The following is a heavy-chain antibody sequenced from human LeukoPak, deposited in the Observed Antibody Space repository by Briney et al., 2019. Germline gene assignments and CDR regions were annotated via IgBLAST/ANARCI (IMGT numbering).Heavy chain of an antibody. CDR3: ARGHIVIIPAVYKGGYCYYMDV. D-gene: IGHD2-2*01. V-gene: IGHV3-48*04. J-gene: IGHJ6*03. Sequence: GGSLRLSCEASGFTFSGYSMNWVRQAPGKGLEWVSFISGSSSIIHYADSVKGRFTISRDNAKNSLYLRMNSLRAEDTAVYYCARGHIVIIPAVYKGGYCYYMDVWGKGTTVTVSS. CDR2: ISGSSSII. CDR1: GFTFSGYS.